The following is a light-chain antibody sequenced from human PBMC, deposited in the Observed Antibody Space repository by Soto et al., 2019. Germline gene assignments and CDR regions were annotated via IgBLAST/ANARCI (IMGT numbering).Light chain of an antibody. CDR2: YDS. J-gene: IGLJ1*01. V-gene: IGLV3-21*04. CDR1: NIGSKS. CDR3: QVWDSSSDHYV. Sequence: SSELTQPPSVSVAPGKTARITCGGNNIGSKSVHWYQQKPGQAPVLVIYYDSDRPSGIPERFSGCNSGNTATLTISRVEAGDEADYYCQVWDSSSDHYVFGTGTKLTVL.